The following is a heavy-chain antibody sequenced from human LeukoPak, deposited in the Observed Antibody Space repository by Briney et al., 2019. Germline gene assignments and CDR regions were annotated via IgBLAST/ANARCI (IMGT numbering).Heavy chain of an antibody. J-gene: IGHJ6*03. V-gene: IGHV1-18*01. Sequence: ASVKVSCKASGYTFTNYGISWVRQAPGQGLEWMGWISVYNGNTNYAQKLQGRVTMTTDTSTSTAYMELRSLRSDDAAVYYCARDEPFRPMDVWGKGTTVTVSS. CDR2: ISVYNGNT. CDR3: ARDEPFRPMDV. CDR1: GYTFTNYG. D-gene: IGHD3-3*02.